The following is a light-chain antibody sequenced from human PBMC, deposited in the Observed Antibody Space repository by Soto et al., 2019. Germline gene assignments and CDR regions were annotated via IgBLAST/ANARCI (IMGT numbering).Light chain of an antibody. CDR3: SSYTSSSTL. CDR2: EVS. V-gene: IGLV2-14*01. CDR1: SSDVGSYNY. J-gene: IGLJ1*01. Sequence: QSALTQPPSASGSPGQSITISFTGTSSDVGSYNYVSWYQQHPGKAPQLMIYEVSDRPSGISSRFSGSKSGNTASLTIYGLQTEDEADYYCSSYTSSSTLFGNGTKVTVL.